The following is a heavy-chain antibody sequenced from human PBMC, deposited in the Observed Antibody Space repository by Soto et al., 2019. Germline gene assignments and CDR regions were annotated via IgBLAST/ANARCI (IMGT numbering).Heavy chain of an antibody. CDR3: ARDPLHPYFDWSYRPFDY. J-gene: IGHJ4*02. Sequence: ASVKVSCKASGYTFITYDINWVRQAPGQGLEWMGWISAYNGNTDYAQKLQGRVTMTTDTSTSTAYMELRSLRSDDTAVYYCARDPLHPYFDWSYRPFDYWGQGTLVTVSS. CDR2: ISAYNGNT. D-gene: IGHD3-9*01. V-gene: IGHV1-18*01. CDR1: GYTFITYD.